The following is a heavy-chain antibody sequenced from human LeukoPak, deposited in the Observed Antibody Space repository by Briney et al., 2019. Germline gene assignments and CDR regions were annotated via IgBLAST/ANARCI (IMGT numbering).Heavy chain of an antibody. V-gene: IGHV3-21*01. CDR3: ARDRIVGATLDY. J-gene: IGHJ4*02. D-gene: IGHD1-26*01. Sequence: PGGSLRLSCAASGFTFSNYNMNWVRQAPGKGLEWVSSISSSSSYIYYADSVKGRFTISRDNAKNSLYLQMNSLRAEDTAVYYCARDRIVGATLDYWGQGTLVTVSS. CDR2: ISSSSSYI. CDR1: GFTFSNYN.